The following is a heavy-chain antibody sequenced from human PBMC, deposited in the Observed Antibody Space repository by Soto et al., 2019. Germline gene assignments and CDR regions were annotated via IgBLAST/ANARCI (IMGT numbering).Heavy chain of an antibody. D-gene: IGHD2-2*02. CDR3: ARDNADDVVVPATIAGGYYYGMDV. V-gene: IGHV1-69*06. CDR2: IIPIFGTA. CDR1: GGTFSSYA. J-gene: IGHJ6*02. Sequence: SVKVSCKASGGTFSSYAISWVRQAPGQGLEWMGGIIPIFGTANYAQKFQGRVTITADKSTSTAYMELSSLRSEDMAVYYCARDNADDVVVPATIAGGYYYGMDVWGQGTTVTVSS.